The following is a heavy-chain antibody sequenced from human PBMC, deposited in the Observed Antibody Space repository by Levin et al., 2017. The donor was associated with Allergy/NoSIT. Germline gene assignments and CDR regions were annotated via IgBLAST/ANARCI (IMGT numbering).Heavy chain of an antibody. V-gene: IGHV3-21*01. CDR3: ARGPEI. CDR1: GCTFSIYT. J-gene: IGHJ4*02. CDR2: ISTNSAYI. Sequence: GGSLRLSCAASGCTFSIYTMNWVRQAPGKGLEWISFISTNSAYIFYADSVRGRFTISRDNAKRSLYLQIDSLRDDDTAVYYCARGPEIWGQGTPVTVSS.